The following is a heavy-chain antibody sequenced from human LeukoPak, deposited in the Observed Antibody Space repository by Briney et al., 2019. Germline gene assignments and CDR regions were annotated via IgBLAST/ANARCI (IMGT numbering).Heavy chain of an antibody. CDR3: ASHCSSTSCYYY. V-gene: IGHV3-23*01. CDR1: GFTFSSYA. Sequence: GGSLRLSCAASGFTFSSYAMSWARQAPGKGLEWVSAISGSGGGTYYADSVKGRFTISRDNSKNTLYVQMNSLRAEDTAVYYCASHCSSTSCYYYWGQGTLVTVSS. CDR2: ISGSGGGT. J-gene: IGHJ4*02. D-gene: IGHD2-2*01.